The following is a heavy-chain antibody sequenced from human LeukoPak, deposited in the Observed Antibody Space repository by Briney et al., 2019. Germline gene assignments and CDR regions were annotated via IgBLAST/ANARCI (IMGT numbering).Heavy chain of an antibody. Sequence: GGSLRLSCVASGFTFSSYWMHWVRQAPGKGLVWVSRINTDGSSTRYADSVKGRFTISRDNAKNTLYLQMNSLRAEDTAVYHCATWECSSTSCTNDYWGQGTLVTVSS. CDR2: INTDGSST. V-gene: IGHV3-74*01. CDR3: ATWECSSTSCTNDY. CDR1: GFTFSSYW. D-gene: IGHD2-2*01. J-gene: IGHJ4*02.